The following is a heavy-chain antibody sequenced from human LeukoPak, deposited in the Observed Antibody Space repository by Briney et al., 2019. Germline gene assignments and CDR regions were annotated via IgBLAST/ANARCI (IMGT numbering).Heavy chain of an antibody. D-gene: IGHD6-6*01. V-gene: IGHV3-66*01. CDR1: GFTFSSYS. J-gene: IGHJ6*02. CDR2: IYSGGST. CDR3: ARDSSSYYGMDV. Sequence: GGSLRLSCAASGFTFSSYSMNWVRQAPGKGLEWVSVIYSGGSTYYADSVKGRFTISRDNSKNTLYLQMNSLRAEDTAVYYCARDSSSYYGMDVWGQGTTVTVSS.